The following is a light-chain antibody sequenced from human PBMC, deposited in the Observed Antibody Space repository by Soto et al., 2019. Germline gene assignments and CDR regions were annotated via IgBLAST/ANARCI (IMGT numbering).Light chain of an antibody. CDR1: QSLXHSNXYNX. CDR2: LGS. J-gene: IGKJ3*01. CDR3: MQALQTPIT. V-gene: IGKV2-28*01. Sequence: DIXMTQSPLSLPVTPGEPASISCRSSQSLXHSNXYNXLDWYLQKPGQSPQLLIYLGSNRASGVPDRFSGSGSGTDFTLKISRVEAEDVGVYYCMQALQTPITFGPGTKVDIK.